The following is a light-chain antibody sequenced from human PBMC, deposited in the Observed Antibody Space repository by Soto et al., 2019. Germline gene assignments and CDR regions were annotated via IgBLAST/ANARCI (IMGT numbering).Light chain of an antibody. V-gene: IGKV1-5*01. CDR2: DAS. Sequence: IKLYQSPSTLSATVGDRVTITCRASQSLNNRLAWYQQKPGKAPKLLIYDASTLESGVSSRFSGTGSETECTLTITDLQADDLATYFCHQYKTYSTFGQGTKVDIK. CDR3: HQYKTYST. CDR1: QSLNNR. J-gene: IGKJ1*01.